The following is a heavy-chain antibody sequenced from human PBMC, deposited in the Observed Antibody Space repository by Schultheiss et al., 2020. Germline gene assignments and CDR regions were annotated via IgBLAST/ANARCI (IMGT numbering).Heavy chain of an antibody. Sequence: GGSLRLSCAASGFTFSSYAMHWVRQAPGKGLEWVAVISYDGSNKYYADSVKGRFTISRDNSKNTLYLQMNSLRAEDTAVYYCAREHCSSTSCYAGYFQHWGQGTLVTGYS. CDR3: AREHCSSTSCYAGYFQH. CDR1: GFTFSSYA. V-gene: IGHV3-30*07. D-gene: IGHD2-2*01. J-gene: IGHJ1*01. CDR2: ISYDGSNK.